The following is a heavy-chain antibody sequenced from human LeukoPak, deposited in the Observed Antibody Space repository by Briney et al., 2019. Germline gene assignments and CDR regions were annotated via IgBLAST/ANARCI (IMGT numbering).Heavy chain of an antibody. CDR2: IYYSGST. V-gene: IGHV4-59*01. D-gene: IGHD6-13*01. Sequence: PSETLSLTCTVSGGSISSYYWSWIRQPPGKGLEWIGYIYYSGSTNYNPSLKSRLTISLDTSKSRFSLTLSSVTAADTAVYYCARVREGWQQLNYWYFDLWGRGTLVTVSS. CDR3: ARVREGWQQLNYWYFDL. CDR1: GGSISSYY. J-gene: IGHJ2*01.